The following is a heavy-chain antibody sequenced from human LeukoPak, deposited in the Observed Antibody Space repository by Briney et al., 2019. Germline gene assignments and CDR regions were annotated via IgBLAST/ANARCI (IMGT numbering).Heavy chain of an antibody. CDR2: INPNSGGT. Sequence: GASVKVSCKASGYTFTGYYMHWVRQAPGQGLEWMGWINPNSGGTNYAQKFQGRVTMTRDTSISTAYMELSRLRSEDTAVYYCAITSPLRDYAGPGAFDIWGQGTMVTVSS. V-gene: IGHV1-2*02. D-gene: IGHD4-17*01. CDR1: GYTFTGYY. CDR3: AITSPLRDYAGPGAFDI. J-gene: IGHJ3*02.